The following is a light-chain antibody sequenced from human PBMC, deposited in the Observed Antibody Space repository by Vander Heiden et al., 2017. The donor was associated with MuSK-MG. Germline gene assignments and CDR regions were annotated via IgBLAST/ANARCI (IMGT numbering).Light chain of an antibody. J-gene: IGLJ3*02. CDR1: SSNIGAGYD. CDR2: GKS. V-gene: IGLV1-40*01. CDR3: QSYDSSLSGWV. Sequence: QSVLTQPPSVSRAPWQRVTIPSTRSSSNIGAGYDVHWYQQLPGTAPKLLIYGKSNRPSGVPDRFSGSKSGTSASLAITGLQAEDEADYYRQSYDSSLSGWVFGGGTKLTVL.